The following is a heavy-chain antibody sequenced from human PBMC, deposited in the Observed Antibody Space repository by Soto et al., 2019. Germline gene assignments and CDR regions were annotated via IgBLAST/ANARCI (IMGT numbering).Heavy chain of an antibody. CDR2: IYYSGTS. CDR3: ARDTRSLNAFDI. V-gene: IGHV4-39*02. CDR1: GFNIRGSDYY. Sequence: SETLSLTSTVSGFNIRGSDYYWGWIRQPPGKGLEWIGNIYYSGTSYSYPSLKGRVTMSVDTSKDQFSLKLSSVTAADTALYYCARDTRSLNAFDIWGQGTMVTVSS. J-gene: IGHJ3*02. D-gene: IGHD6-13*01.